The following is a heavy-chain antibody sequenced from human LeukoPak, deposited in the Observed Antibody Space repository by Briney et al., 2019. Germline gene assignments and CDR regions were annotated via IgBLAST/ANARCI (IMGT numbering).Heavy chain of an antibody. V-gene: IGHV1-2*02. J-gene: IGHJ4*02. CDR3: ARGRGIGTVNYCDY. Sequence: ASVKVSCKASGYTFTGYYMYWVRQAPGQGLEWMGWIIPNNGATNYAQKFQGRVTMTRDTSISTAYMELSGLRSDDTAVYYCARGRGIGTVNYCDYWGQGTLVTVSS. CDR1: GYTFTGYY. D-gene: IGHD3-3*02. CDR2: IIPNNGAT.